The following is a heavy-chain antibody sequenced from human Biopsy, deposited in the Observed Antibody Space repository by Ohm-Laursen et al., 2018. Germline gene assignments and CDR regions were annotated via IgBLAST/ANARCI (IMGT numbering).Heavy chain of an antibody. CDR1: GDSVSSGSFY. V-gene: IGHV4-61*01. CDR2: IYDRGSTA. CDR3: ARGMRSSGWPYFDS. Sequence: SETLSLTCLVSGDSVSSGSFYWTWIRQPPGQGLEYFGYIYDRGSTANYNPSLESRVTMSVDMPKNQFSLKLSSVTAADTAIYYCARGMRSSGWPYFDSWGQGTLVTVSS. J-gene: IGHJ4*02. D-gene: IGHD6-19*01.